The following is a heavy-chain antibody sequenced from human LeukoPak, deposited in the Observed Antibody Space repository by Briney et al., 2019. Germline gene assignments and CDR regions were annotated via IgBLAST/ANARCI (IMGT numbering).Heavy chain of an antibody. CDR2: IYYSGST. J-gene: IGHJ4*02. V-gene: IGHV4-31*03. CDR3: ARGPYGSGSYYLDY. CDR1: GGSISSGGYH. D-gene: IGHD3-10*01. Sequence: PSQTLSLTCTVSGGSISSGGYHWSWIPQHPGKGLEWIGYIYYSGSTYYNPSLKSRVTISVDTSKNQFSLKLSSVTAADTAVYYCARGPYGSGSYYLDYWGQGTLVTVSS.